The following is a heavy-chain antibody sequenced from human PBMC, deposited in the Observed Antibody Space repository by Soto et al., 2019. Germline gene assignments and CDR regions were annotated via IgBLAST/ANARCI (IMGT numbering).Heavy chain of an antibody. J-gene: IGHJ6*02. CDR2: INSSGAST. V-gene: IGHV3-23*01. CDR1: GFTFSSYA. CDR3: AKGKTVTTPYYYYGLDV. D-gene: IGHD4-4*01. Sequence: LRLSCAASGFTFSSYAMSWVRQAPGKGLEWVSTINSSGASTYYADSVKGRFTISRDNPKNTLYLQLNSLRAEDTAVYYCAKGKTVTTPYYYYGLDVWGQGTTVTVSS.